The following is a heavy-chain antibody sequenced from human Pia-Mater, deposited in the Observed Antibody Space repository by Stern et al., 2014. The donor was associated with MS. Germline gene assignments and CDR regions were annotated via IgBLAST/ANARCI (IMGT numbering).Heavy chain of an antibody. CDR1: GFTFGRFG. Sequence: VQLEESGGGVVQPGGSLRLSCAASGFTFGRFGMHWVRQAPGKGLPWVARISYDWSAKSHAAAVKGRRPISRDNSKDTLFLHMNSLRAEDSALYYCAKDGATTVRGFPGCGPQNEKISFCFFDLWGRGTLVTVSS. CDR3: AKDGATTVRGFPGCGPQNEKISFCFFDL. CDR2: ISYDWSAK. J-gene: IGHJ2*01. D-gene: IGHD3-10*01. V-gene: IGHV3-30*18.